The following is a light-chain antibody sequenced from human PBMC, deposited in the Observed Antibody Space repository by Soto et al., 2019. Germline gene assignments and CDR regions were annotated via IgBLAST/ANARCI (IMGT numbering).Light chain of an antibody. CDR3: SSYAVSGSVGL. CDR2: EVT. CDR1: SGAVGGYDF. J-gene: IGLJ2*01. V-gene: IGLV2-8*01. Sequence: QSALTQPPSASESPGQSVTISCTGTSGAVGGYDFVSWYQQYPGKAPKLLIYEVTKRPSGVPDRFSGSKSGNTASLTVSGLKPEDDADYYCSSYAVSGSVGLFGGGTKVTVL.